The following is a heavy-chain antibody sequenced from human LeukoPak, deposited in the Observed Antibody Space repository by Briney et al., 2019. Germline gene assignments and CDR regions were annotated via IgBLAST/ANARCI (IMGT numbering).Heavy chain of an antibody. V-gene: IGHV6-1*01. D-gene: IGHD6-13*01. Sequence: SQTLSPTCAISGDSVSSNSAAWNWIRQSPSRGLEWLGRTYYRSKGYNDSAVSVKSRITIHPDTSKNQFSLQLNSVTPEDTAVYYCARGCIEPVGNSRRFDPWGQGTLVTVSS. CDR2: TYYRSKGYN. CDR3: ARGCIEPVGNSRRFDP. J-gene: IGHJ5*02. CDR1: GDSVSSNSAA.